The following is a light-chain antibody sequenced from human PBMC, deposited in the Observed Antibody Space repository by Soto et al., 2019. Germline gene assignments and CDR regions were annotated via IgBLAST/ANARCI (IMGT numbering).Light chain of an antibody. CDR2: GAS. J-gene: IGKJ1*01. Sequence: DIQMTQSPSSLSASVGDRVTITCRASQGISNYLAWYQQKPGKVPKLLIYGASTLHSGVPSRFSGSGSGTDFTLTISSLQPEDVATYYWQKYNSAPWTFGQGTKVEIK. CDR1: QGISNY. CDR3: QKYNSAPWT. V-gene: IGKV1-27*01.